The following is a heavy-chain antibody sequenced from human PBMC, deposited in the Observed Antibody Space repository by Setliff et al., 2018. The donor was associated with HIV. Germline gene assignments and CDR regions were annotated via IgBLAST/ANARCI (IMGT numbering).Heavy chain of an antibody. CDR2: IYTSGST. Sequence: SETLSLTCTVSGGSISSGSYYWSWIRQPAGKGLEWIGRIYTSGSTNYNPSLKSRVTISVDTSKNQFSLKLNSVTAADTAVYYCARGQGDYYDILTGYYNWCDPWGQGTLVTVS. CDR1: GGSISSGSYY. D-gene: IGHD3-9*01. CDR3: ARGQGDYYDILTGYYNWCDP. J-gene: IGHJ5*02. V-gene: IGHV4-61*02.